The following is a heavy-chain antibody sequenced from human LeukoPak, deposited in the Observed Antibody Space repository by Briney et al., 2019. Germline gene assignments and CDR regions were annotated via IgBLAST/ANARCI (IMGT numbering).Heavy chain of an antibody. J-gene: IGHJ5*02. V-gene: IGHV4-31*03. CDR3: ARDRHYYDSSGYPMYNWFDP. CDR1: GGSISSGGYY. CDR2: IYYSGST. Sequence: SETLSLTCTVSGGSISSGGYYWSWIRQHPGKGLEWIVYIYYSGSTYYNPSLKSRVTISVDTSKNQFSLKLSSVTAADTAVYYCARDRHYYDSSGYPMYNWFDPWGQGTLVTVSS. D-gene: IGHD3-22*01.